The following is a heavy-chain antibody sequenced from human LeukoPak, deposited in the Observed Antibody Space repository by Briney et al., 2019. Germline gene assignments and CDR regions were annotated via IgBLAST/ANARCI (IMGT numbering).Heavy chain of an antibody. CDR2: INHSGST. CDR3: ARKFGRGTFDI. Sequence: SSDALFLTCVCIHGSYLLYHWSWLRQPPGKGLEWIGEINHSGSTNYNPSLKSRVTISQDRTRNQFSLKLSSVTAADTAVYYCARKFGRGTFDIWGQGTLVTVS. D-gene: IGHD3-16*01. J-gene: IGHJ3*02. V-gene: IGHV4-34*01. CDR1: HGSYLLYH.